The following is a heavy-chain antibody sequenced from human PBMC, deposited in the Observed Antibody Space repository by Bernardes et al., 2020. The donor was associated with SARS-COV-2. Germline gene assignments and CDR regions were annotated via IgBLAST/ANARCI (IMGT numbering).Heavy chain of an antibody. CDR1: GFTFSSYG. V-gene: IGHV3-30*18. CDR2: ISYDGSNK. Sequence: GGSLRLSCAASGFTFSSYGMHWVRQAPGKGLEWVAVISYDGSNKYYADSVKGRFTISRDNSKNTLYLQMNSLRAEDTAVYYCAKDVPRYYGSGLDVWGQGTTVTVSS. CDR3: AKDVPRYYGSGLDV. J-gene: IGHJ6*02. D-gene: IGHD3-10*01.